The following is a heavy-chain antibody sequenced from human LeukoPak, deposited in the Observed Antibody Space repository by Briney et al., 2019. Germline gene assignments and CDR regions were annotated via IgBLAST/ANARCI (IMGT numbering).Heavy chain of an antibody. Sequence: GGSLRLSCAASEFSFVGFAMNWVRQAPGKALEWVSGISGSGATTYYADSVRGRFTISRDNSDNTLYLQMNILRADDTAVYYCAEALRGYSGSCFDYWGQGTLVTVSS. V-gene: IGHV3-23*01. CDR2: ISGSGATT. D-gene: IGHD1-26*01. J-gene: IGHJ4*02. CDR1: EFSFVGFA. CDR3: AEALRGYSGSCFDY.